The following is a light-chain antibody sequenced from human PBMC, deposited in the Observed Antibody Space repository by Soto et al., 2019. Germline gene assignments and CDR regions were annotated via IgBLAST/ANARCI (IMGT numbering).Light chain of an antibody. V-gene: IGLV2-23*01. Sequence: QSALTQPASVSGSPGQSITISCTGTSSDVGSSNLLSWYQQHPGKAPKLMIYDGDKRPSGVSSRFSASRSGNTASLTISGLQAEDEADYYCFAYASTHLVFGGGTKLTVL. CDR2: DGD. CDR3: FAYASTHLV. CDR1: SSDVGSSNL. J-gene: IGLJ2*01.